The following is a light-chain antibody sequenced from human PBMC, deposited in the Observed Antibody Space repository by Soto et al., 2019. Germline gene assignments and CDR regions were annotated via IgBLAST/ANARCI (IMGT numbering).Light chain of an antibody. CDR3: SSYTTTNTYV. CDR2: EVS. Sequence: QSALTQPASMSGSPGQSITISCTGTSNDVGGYNYVSWYQQHPGKAPKLMIFEVSNRPSGVSNRFSGSKSGNTASLTISGLQAEDEAYYYCSSYTTTNTYVFGPGTKLTVL. CDR1: SNDVGGYNY. V-gene: IGLV2-14*01. J-gene: IGLJ1*01.